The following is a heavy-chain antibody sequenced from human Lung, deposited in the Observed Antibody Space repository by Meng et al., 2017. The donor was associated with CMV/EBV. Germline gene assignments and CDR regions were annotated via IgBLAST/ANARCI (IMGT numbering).Heavy chain of an antibody. V-gene: IGHV1-69*02. CDR1: GGTFSSYT. D-gene: IGHD6-19*01. Sequence: SVXVSXKPSGGTFSSYTISWVRQAPGQGLEWMGRIIPILGIAHYAQKFQGRVTITADKSTSTAYMELSSLRSEDTAVYYCARARSSGWYLAYYFDYLGQGXLVTVSS. CDR3: ARARSSGWYLAYYFDY. J-gene: IGHJ4*02. CDR2: IIPILGIA.